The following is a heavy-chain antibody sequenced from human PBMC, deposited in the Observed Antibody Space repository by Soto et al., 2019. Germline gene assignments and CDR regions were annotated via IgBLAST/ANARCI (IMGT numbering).Heavy chain of an antibody. J-gene: IGHJ4*02. D-gene: IGHD2-15*01. V-gene: IGHV2-5*01. CDR2: IYWNDDQ. CDR3: TNRSPTYWHVF. CDR1: GFSRNTRGVG. Sequence: SGPTLVNPTPPLTLTCNFSGFSRNTRGVGVGWIRQPPRKAVEWLALIYWNDDQRYNPSQNNRLTFTMDTSKNHVVLTMTDMDPVNTATYYCTNRSPTYWHVFWGQGTLVTVSS.